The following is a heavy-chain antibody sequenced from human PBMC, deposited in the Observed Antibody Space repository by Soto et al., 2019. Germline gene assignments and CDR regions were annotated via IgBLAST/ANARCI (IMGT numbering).Heavy chain of an antibody. V-gene: IGHV3-23*01. CDR3: AKGGYYDYVWGSPYYYYGMDV. J-gene: IGHJ6*02. Sequence: ESGGGLVQPGGSLRLSCAASGFTFSSYAMSWVRQAPGKGLEWVSAISGSGGSTYYADSVKGRFTISRDNSKNTLYLQMNSLRAEDTAVYYCAKGGYYDYVWGSPYYYYGMDVWGQGTTVTVSS. CDR2: ISGSGGST. CDR1: GFTFSSYA. D-gene: IGHD3-16*01.